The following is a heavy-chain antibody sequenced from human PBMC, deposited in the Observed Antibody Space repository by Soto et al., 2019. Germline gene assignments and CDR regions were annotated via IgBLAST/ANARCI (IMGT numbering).Heavy chain of an antibody. Sequence: SETLSLTCAVSGGSISSSNWWSWVRQPPGKGLEWIGEIYHSGSTNYNPSLKSRVTISVDKSKNQFSLKLSSVTAADTAVYYCARVFTTVSPPYYFDYWGQGTLVTVSS. D-gene: IGHD4-17*01. CDR2: IYHSGST. J-gene: IGHJ4*02. CDR1: GGSISSSNW. CDR3: ARVFTTVSPPYYFDY. V-gene: IGHV4-4*02.